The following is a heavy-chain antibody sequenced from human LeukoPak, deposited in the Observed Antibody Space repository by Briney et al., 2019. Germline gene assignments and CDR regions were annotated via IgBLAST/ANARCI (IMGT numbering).Heavy chain of an antibody. CDR2: ISYDGSNK. V-gene: IGHV3-30*03. CDR1: GFTFSSYG. CDR3: ARGYRIVDLFCALL. J-gene: IGHJ3*01. D-gene: IGHD1-26*01. Sequence: GGSLRLSCAASGFTFSSYGMHWVRQAPGKGLEWVAVISYDGSNKYYADSVKGRFTISRDNSKNTLYLQMNSLRVEDTAVYYCARGYRIVDLFCALLWGQGTMVTVSS.